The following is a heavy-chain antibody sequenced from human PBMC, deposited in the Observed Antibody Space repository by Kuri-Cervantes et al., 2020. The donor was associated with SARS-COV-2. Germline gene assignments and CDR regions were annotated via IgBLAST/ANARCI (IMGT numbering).Heavy chain of an antibody. CDR1: GGSISSHY. J-gene: IGHJ6*03. Sequence: ESLKISCTVSGGSISSHYWSWIRQPPGKGLEWIGYIYYSGSTNYNPSLKSRVTISVDTSKNQFSLKLSSVTAADTAVYYCARHYDILTYYYYMDVWGKGTTVTVSS. V-gene: IGHV4-59*08. CDR3: ARHYDILTYYYYMDV. D-gene: IGHD3-9*01. CDR2: IYYSGST.